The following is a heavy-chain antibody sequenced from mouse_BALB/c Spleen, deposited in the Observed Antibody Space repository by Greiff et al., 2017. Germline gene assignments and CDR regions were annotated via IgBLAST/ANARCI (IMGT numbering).Heavy chain of an antibody. CDR1: GYTFTSYV. J-gene: IGHJ4*01. D-gene: IGHD4-1*02. V-gene: IGHV1-14*01. Sequence: EVKLMESGPELVKPGASVKMSCKASGYTFTSYVMHWVKQKPGQGLEWIGYINPYNDGTKYNEKFKGKATLTSDKSSSTAYMELSSLTSEDSAVYYCARASFPNWDEGTWYAMDYWGQGTSVTVSS. CDR2: INPYNDGT. CDR3: ARASFPNWDEGTWYAMDY.